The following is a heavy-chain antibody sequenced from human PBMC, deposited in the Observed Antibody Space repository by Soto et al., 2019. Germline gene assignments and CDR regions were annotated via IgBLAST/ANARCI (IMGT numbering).Heavy chain of an antibody. CDR1: GDSVSSNTAS. V-gene: IGHV6-1*01. CDR2: TYFRSKWYN. D-gene: IGHD5-12*01. J-gene: IGHJ5*02. Sequence: QTLSLTCAISGDSVSSNTASWNWIRQSPSRGLEWLGRTYFRSKWYNDYAVSVKSRIIINPDTSNTQFSLQLNSVTPEDTAVYFCAKGDNLGPKTGYAFDPWGQGIMVTVSS. CDR3: AKGDNLGPKTGYAFDP.